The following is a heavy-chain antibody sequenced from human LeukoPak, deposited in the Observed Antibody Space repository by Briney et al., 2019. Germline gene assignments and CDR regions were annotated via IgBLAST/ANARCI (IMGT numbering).Heavy chain of an antibody. Sequence: SETLSLTCTVSGGSINNSYWTWIRQPPGKGLEWIGHIYYSGSTNYSPSLKSRVTISLDTSKNQFSLKLTSVTAADTAVYYCARAGRSSWYFDYWGQGTLVTVSS. J-gene: IGHJ4*02. CDR3: ARAGRSSWYFDY. CDR2: IYYSGST. D-gene: IGHD6-13*01. CDR1: GGSINNSY. V-gene: IGHV4-59*01.